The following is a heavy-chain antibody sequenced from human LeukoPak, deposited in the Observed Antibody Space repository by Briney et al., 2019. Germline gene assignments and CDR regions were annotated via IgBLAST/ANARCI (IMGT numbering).Heavy chain of an antibody. CDR3: ARGRLGGSGSYYNVLDY. V-gene: IGHV3-23*01. D-gene: IGHD3-10*01. CDR2: ISGSGGST. CDR1: GFTFSSYA. Sequence: GGSLRLSCAASGFTFSSYAMSWVRQAPGKGLEWVSAISGSGGSTYYADSVEGRFTISRDNSKNTLYLQMNSLRGDDTAVYYCARGRLGGSGSYYNVLDYWGQGTLVTVSS. J-gene: IGHJ4*02.